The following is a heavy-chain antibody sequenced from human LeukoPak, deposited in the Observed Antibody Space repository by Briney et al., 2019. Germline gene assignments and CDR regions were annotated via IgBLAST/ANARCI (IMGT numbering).Heavy chain of an antibody. CDR1: GGSISSGGYY. CDR2: IYCSGST. D-gene: IGHD3-3*01. CDR3: ARAFAPVTIFGVVTSYYYGMDV. J-gene: IGHJ6*02. Sequence: SESLSLTCTVSGGSISSGGYYWSWIRQHPGKGLEWIGYIYCSGSTYYNPSLKSRVTISVDTSKNQFSLKLSSVTTADTAVYYCARAFAPVTIFGVVTSYYYGMDVWGQGTTVTAPS. V-gene: IGHV4-31*03.